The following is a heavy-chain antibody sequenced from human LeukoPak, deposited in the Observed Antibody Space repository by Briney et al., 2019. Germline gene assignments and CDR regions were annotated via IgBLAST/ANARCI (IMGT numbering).Heavy chain of an antibody. CDR1: GGSFSGYY. V-gene: IGHV4-34*01. CDR3: ARHLYYYGSGSLDY. CDR2: INHSGST. J-gene: IGHJ4*02. D-gene: IGHD3-10*01. Sequence: SETLSLTCAVYGGSFSGYYWSWIRQPPGKGPEWIGEINHSGSTNYNPSLKSRVTISVDTSKNQFSLKLSSVTAADTAVYYCARHLYYYGSGSLDYWGQGTLVTVSS.